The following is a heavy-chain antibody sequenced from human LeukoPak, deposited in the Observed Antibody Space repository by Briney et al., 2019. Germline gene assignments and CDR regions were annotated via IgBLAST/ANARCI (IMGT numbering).Heavy chain of an antibody. D-gene: IGHD6-13*01. CDR2: IYYSGST. J-gene: IGHJ4*02. CDR3: ARVSYSSNWYYFDY. V-gene: IGHV4-59*12. Sequence: SETLSPTCTVSGGSISSYYWSWIRQPPGKGLEWIGYIYYSGSTNYNPSLKSRVTMSVDTSKNQFSLKLSSVTAADTAVYYCARVSYSSNWYYFDYWGQGTLVTVSS. CDR1: GGSISSYY.